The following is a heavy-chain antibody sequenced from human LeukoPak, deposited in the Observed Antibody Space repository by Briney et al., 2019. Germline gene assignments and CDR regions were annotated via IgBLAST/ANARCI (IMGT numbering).Heavy chain of an antibody. V-gene: IGHV1-3*01. CDR1: GYTFTHYA. CDR2: TNVGNDYT. Sequence: GASVKVSCKASGYTFTHYAVHWVRQAPGQRLEWMGWTNVGNDYTESSQKFQDRLTITSDTTATTVYMELSSLRSEDTAVYYCARDDFSTYPGLNYFDDWGQGSLVTVSS. J-gene: IGHJ4*02. CDR3: ARDDFSTYPGLNYFDD. D-gene: IGHD4-11*01.